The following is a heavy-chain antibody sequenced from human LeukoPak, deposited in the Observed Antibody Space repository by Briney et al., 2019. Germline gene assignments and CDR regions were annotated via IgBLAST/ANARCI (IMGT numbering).Heavy chain of an antibody. CDR3: ARGLIYDSSGYYWFDP. V-gene: IGHV1-69*13. Sequence: GASVKVSCKASGGTFSSYAISWVRQAPGQGLEWMEGIIPIFGTANYAQKFQGRVTITADESTSTAYMELSSLRSGDTAVYYCARGLIYDSSGYYWFDPWGQGTLVTVSS. CDR1: GGTFSSYA. CDR2: IIPIFGTA. J-gene: IGHJ5*02. D-gene: IGHD3-22*01.